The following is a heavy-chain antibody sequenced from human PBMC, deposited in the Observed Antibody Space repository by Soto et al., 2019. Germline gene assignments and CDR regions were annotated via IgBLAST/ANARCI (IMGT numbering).Heavy chain of an antibody. J-gene: IGHJ5*02. D-gene: IGHD3-22*01. CDR2: IIPILGIA. CDR1: GGTFSSYT. CDR3: ARDPYYYDSSGYYYEWFDP. Sequence: GASVKVSCKASGGTFSSYTISWVRQAPGQGLEWMGRIIPILGIANYAQKFQGRVTITADKSTSTAYMELSSLRSEDTAVYYCARDPYYYDSSGYYYEWFDPWGQGTLVTVSS. V-gene: IGHV1-69*04.